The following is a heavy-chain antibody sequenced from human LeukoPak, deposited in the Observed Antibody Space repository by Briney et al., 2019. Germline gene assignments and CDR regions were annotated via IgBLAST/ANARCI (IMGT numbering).Heavy chain of an antibody. CDR1: GFTFSSYL. Sequence: GGSLRLSCAASGFTFSSYLMSWVRQAPGKGLEWVANIKQDGSEKYYVDSVKGRFTISRDNAKNSLYLQMNSLRAEDTAVYYCARVVRGVIITSWGQGTLVTVSS. V-gene: IGHV3-7*01. CDR3: ARVVRGVIITS. CDR2: IKQDGSEK. J-gene: IGHJ4*02. D-gene: IGHD3-10*01.